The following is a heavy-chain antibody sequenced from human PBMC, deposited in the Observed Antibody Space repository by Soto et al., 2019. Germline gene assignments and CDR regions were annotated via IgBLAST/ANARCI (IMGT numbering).Heavy chain of an antibody. V-gene: IGHV1-2*04. CDR1: GYTFTSYA. D-gene: IGHD6-13*01. J-gene: IGHJ5*02. CDR2: INPNSGGT. CDR3: AREIAAAGTFWFDP. Sequence: ASVKVSCKASGYTFTSYAMHWVRQAPGQGLEWMGWINPNSGGTNYAQKFQGWVTMTRDTSISTAYMELSRLRSDDTAVYYCAREIAAAGTFWFDPWGQGTLVTVSS.